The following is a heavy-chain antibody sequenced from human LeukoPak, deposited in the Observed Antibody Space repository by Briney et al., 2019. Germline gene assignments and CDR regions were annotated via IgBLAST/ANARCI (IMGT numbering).Heavy chain of an antibody. Sequence: PGGSLRLSCAASEFTFSSYSMNWVRQAPGKGLEWVSYITNSGNSKSHADSVEGRFTVSRDNAKNTVYLQMNSLRAEDTAVYYCVGTIAYRGSEYWGQGALVTVSS. V-gene: IGHV3-21*05. CDR3: VGTIAYRGSEY. CDR1: EFTFSSYS. D-gene: IGHD1-7*01. CDR2: ITNSGNSK. J-gene: IGHJ4*02.